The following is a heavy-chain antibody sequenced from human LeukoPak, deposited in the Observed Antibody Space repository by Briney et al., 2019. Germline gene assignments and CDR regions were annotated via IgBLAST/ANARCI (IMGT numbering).Heavy chain of an antibody. CDR3: ARVVIAAAGLDAFDI. CDR2: IYYSGST. D-gene: IGHD6-13*01. Sequence: SGTLSLTCTVSGGSISSYYWSWIRQPPGKGLEWIGYIYYSGSTNYNPSLKSRVTISVDTSKNQFSLKLSSVTAADTAVYYCARVVIAAAGLDAFDIWGQGTMVTVSS. V-gene: IGHV4-59*01. CDR1: GGSISSYY. J-gene: IGHJ3*02.